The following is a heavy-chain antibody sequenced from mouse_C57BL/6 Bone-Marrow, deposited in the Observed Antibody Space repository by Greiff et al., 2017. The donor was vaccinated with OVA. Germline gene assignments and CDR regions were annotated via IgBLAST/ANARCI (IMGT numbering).Heavy chain of an antibody. D-gene: IGHD1-1*01. CDR1: GYAFSSYW. Sequence: VKLQQSGAELVKPGASVKISCKASGYAFSSYWMNWVKQRPGKGLEWIGQIYPGDGDTNYNGKFKGKATLTADKSSSTAYMQLSSLTSEDSAVYFCARLTTVVAHWYFDVWGTGTTVTVSS. CDR3: ARLTTVVAHWYFDV. J-gene: IGHJ1*03. CDR2: IYPGDGDT. V-gene: IGHV1-80*01.